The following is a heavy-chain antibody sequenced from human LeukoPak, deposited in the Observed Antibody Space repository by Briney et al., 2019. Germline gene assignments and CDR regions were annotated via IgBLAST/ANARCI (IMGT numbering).Heavy chain of an antibody. J-gene: IGHJ4*02. CDR2: ISYDGSNK. D-gene: IGHD5-18*01. CDR1: GFTFSSYA. V-gene: IGHV3-30*04. CDR3: AKVHVDTAMDSFFDY. Sequence: PGGSLRLSCAASGFTFSSYAMHWVRQAPGKGLEWVAVISYDGSNKYYADSVKGRFTISRDNSKNTLYLQMNSLRAEDTAVYYCAKVHVDTAMDSFFDYWGQGTLVTVSS.